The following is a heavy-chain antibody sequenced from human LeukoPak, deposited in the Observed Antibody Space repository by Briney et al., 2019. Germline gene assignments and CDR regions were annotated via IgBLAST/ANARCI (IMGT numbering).Heavy chain of an antibody. Sequence: KTSETLSLTCAVYGGSFSGYYWSWIRQPPGKGLEWIGEINHSGSTNYNPSLKSRVTISVDTSKNQFSLKLSSVTAADTAVYYCAREANDLNWFDPWGQGTLVTVSS. CDR1: GGSFSGYY. CDR3: AREANDLNWFDP. J-gene: IGHJ5*02. CDR2: INHSGST. V-gene: IGHV4-34*01.